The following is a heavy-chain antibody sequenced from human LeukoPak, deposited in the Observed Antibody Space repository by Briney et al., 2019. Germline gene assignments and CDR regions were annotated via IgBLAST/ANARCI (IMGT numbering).Heavy chain of an antibody. V-gene: IGHV3-21*01. CDR3: ARASGVVVGPPAVRAARLDY. J-gene: IGHJ4*01. CDR1: GFTFNTYT. Sequence: GGSLRLSCAASGFTFNTYTMNRVRQTPGNGLEWVSSISSTNTYIYYADSVKGRFTISRDNAKNSLYLQMNSLRAEDTAVYYCARASGVVVGPPAVRAARLDYWGHGTLVTVSS. CDR2: ISSTNTYI. D-gene: IGHD2-2*01.